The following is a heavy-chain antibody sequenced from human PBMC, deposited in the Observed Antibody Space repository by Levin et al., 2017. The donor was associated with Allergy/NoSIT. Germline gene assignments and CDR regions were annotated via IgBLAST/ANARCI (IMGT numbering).Heavy chain of an antibody. CDR3: TTDLRRVPMVQGVRSDY. J-gene: IGHJ4*02. CDR2: IKSKTDGGTT. V-gene: IGHV3-15*01. Sequence: PGGSLRLSCAASGFTFSNAWMSWVRQAPGKGLEWVGRIKSKTDGGTTDYAAPVKGRFTISRDDSKNTLYLQMNSLKTEDTAVYYCTTDLRRVPMVQGVRSDYWGQGTLVTVSS. CDR1: GFTFSNAW. D-gene: IGHD3-10*01.